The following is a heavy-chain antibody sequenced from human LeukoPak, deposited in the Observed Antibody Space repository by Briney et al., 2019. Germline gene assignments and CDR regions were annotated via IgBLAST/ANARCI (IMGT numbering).Heavy chain of an antibody. J-gene: IGHJ4*02. V-gene: IGHV1-2*02. CDR2: INPDIGAT. CDR3: AADTTGAIQLDY. CDR1: GYTFTGYY. Sequence: GASVKVSCKASGYTFTGYYIHWVRQAPGQGLEWMGWINPDIGATNYAQTFQGRVALTRDTSVSTAFMELSRLTSDDTALYYCAADTTGAIQLDYWGQGTLVTVSS. D-gene: IGHD5-18*01.